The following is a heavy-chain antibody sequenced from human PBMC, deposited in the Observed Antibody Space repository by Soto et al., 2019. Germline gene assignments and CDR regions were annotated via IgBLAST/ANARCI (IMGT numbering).Heavy chain of an antibody. CDR1: GFTFSGSA. Sequence: EVQLVESGGGLVQPGGSLKLSCAASGFTFSGSAMHWVRQASGKGLEWVGRIRSKANSYATAYAASVKGRFTISRDDSKNTAYLQMNSLKTEDTAVYYCTRHTSRGYPSGYDLDYWGQGTLVTVSS. V-gene: IGHV3-73*01. CDR2: IRSKANSYAT. J-gene: IGHJ4*02. D-gene: IGHD5-12*01. CDR3: TRHTSRGYPSGYDLDY.